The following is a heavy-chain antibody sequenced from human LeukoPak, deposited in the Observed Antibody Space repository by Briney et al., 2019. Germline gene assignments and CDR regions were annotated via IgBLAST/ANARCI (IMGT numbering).Heavy chain of an antibody. CDR1: GGTFSSYA. CDR2: IIPILGIA. D-gene: IGHD3-9*01. CDR3: ARVGHYDILTGYYNVDWFDP. J-gene: IGHJ5*02. Sequence: ASVKVSCKASGGTFSSYAISWVRQAPGQGLEWMGRIIPILGIANYAQKFQGRVTITADKSTGTAYMELSSLRSEDTAVYYCARVGHYDILTGYYNVDWFDPWGQGTLVTVSS. V-gene: IGHV1-69*04.